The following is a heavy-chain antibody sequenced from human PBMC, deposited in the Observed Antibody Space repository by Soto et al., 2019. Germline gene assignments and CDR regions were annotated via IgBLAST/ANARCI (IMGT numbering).Heavy chain of an antibody. CDR3: ARRGYYDSSGYLY. CDR2: IYYSGST. D-gene: IGHD3-22*01. V-gene: IGHV4-61*08. J-gene: IGHJ4*02. Sequence: PSETLSLTCAVSGGSISSGGYSCNWIRQPPGKGLEWIVYIYYSGSTNYNPSLKSRVTISVDTSKNQFSLMLSSVTAADTAVYYCARRGYYDSSGYLYWGQGTLVTVSS. CDR1: GGSISSGGYS.